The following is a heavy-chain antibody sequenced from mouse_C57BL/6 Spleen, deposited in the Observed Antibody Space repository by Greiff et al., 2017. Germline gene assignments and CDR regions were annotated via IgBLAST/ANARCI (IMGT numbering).Heavy chain of an antibody. D-gene: IGHD2-4*01. V-gene: IGHV1-20*01. Sequence: VQLQQSGPELVKPGASVKISCKASGYSFTGYFMNWVMQSHGKSLEWIGRINPYNGDTFYNQKFKGKATLTVDKSSSTAHMELRSLTSEDSAVYYCARGYDYDDGNYFDYWGQGTTLTVSS. CDR3: ARGYDYDDGNYFDY. CDR1: GYSFTGYF. J-gene: IGHJ2*01. CDR2: INPYNGDT.